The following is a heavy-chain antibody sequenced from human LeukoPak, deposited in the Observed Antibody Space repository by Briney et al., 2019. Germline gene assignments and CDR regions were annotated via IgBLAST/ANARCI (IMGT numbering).Heavy chain of an antibody. CDR3: ARPALYCSSTVCPPYMDV. Sequence: ASVKVSCKASGYIFINYAMHWVRQAPGQRLEWMGWINGVNEDTKYSQKFQGQVTISADKSISTAYLQWGSLKASDTATYYCARPALYCSSTVCPPYMDVWAKGPRSPSP. J-gene: IGHJ6*03. V-gene: IGHV1-3*01. CDR2: INGVNEDT. D-gene: IGHD2-2*01. CDR1: GYIFINYA.